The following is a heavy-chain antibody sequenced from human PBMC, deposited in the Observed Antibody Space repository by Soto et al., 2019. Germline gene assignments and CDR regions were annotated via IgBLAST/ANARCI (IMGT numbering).Heavy chain of an antibody. J-gene: IGHJ4*02. D-gene: IGHD6-6*01. CDR2: VNPSVGST. Sequence: ASVKVSCKSSTYTYNTHYIHWVRQAAVQGLGWVLVVNPSVGSTNYDEKSKGRVTMTRNTSTTTFYMEVKSLKSYDTAVYYCVGGSASGVDHWGQETLVTVSS. CDR1: TYTYNTHY. CDR3: VGGSASGVDH. V-gene: IGHV1-46*03.